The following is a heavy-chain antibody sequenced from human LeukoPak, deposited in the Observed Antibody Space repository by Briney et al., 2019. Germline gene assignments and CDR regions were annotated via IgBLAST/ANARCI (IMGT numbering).Heavy chain of an antibody. V-gene: IGHV1-2*02. CDR3: ARDPRRRIAVAGRTPDY. Sequence: GASVKVSCKASGYTFTGYYMHWVRQAPGQGLEWMGWINPNSGGTNYAQKFQGRVTMTRDTSISTAYMELSRLRSDDTAVYYCARDPRRRIAVAGRTPDYWGQGTLVTVSS. D-gene: IGHD6-19*01. CDR2: INPNSGGT. J-gene: IGHJ4*02. CDR1: GYTFTGYY.